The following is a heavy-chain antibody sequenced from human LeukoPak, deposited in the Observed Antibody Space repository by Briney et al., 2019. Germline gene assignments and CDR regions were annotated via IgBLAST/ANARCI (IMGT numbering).Heavy chain of an antibody. V-gene: IGHV3-23*01. J-gene: IGHJ4*02. Sequence: TGGSLRLSGAASGFTFSSYAMTWVRQAPGKGLEWVSAIGGSGDNTYYADSVRGRFTISRDNSKNTLYLQMNSLRAEDTAIYYCAKNGGGSYGTGHFDYWGQGTLVTVSS. D-gene: IGHD5-18*01. CDR2: IGGSGDNT. CDR1: GFTFSSYA. CDR3: AKNGGGSYGTGHFDY.